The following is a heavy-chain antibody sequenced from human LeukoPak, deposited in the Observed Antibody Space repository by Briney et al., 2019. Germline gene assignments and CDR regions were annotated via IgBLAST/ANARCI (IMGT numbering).Heavy chain of an antibody. Sequence: PSETLSLTCAVSGGSISSGGYSWSWIRQPPGKGLEWIGYIYHSGSTYYNPSLKSRVTISVDTSKNQFSLKLSSVTAADTAVYYCAHLDYGDYMVDYWGQGTLVTVSS. CDR1: GGSISSGGYS. V-gene: IGHV4-30-2*01. D-gene: IGHD4-17*01. CDR2: IYHSGST. CDR3: AHLDYGDYMVDY. J-gene: IGHJ4*02.